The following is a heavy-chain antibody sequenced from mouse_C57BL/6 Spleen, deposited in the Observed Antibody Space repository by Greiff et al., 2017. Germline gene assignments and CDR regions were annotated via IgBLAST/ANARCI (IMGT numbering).Heavy chain of an antibody. CDR1: GYAFTNYL. CDR3: AVTVVEGYIDV. V-gene: IGHV1-54*01. J-gene: IGHJ1*03. D-gene: IGHD1-1*01. Sequence: QVQLQQSGAELVRPGTSVKVSCKASGYAFTNYLIEWVKQRPGQGLEWIGVINPGSGGTNYNEKFKGKATLTADKSSSTAYMQLSSLTSEDSAVYFCAVTVVEGYIDVWGTGTTVTVSS. CDR2: INPGSGGT.